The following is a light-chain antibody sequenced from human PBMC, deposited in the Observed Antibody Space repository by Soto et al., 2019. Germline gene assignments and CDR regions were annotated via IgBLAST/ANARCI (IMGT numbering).Light chain of an antibody. Sequence: DIQMTQSPSSLSASVGDRFTITCRAIQGISSYLAWYQQKPCKSPKLLIYSASTLQSGVPSRFRGSGSGTDFTLTISSLQPEDFETYYCQQLNSYPHTFGGGTKVDIK. CDR3: QQLNSYPHT. CDR1: QGISSY. CDR2: SAS. V-gene: IGKV1-9*01. J-gene: IGKJ4*01.